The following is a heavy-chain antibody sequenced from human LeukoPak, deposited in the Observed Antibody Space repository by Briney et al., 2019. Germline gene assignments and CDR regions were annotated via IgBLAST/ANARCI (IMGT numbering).Heavy chain of an antibody. CDR3: ARNVLPGYFDY. Sequence: GGSLRLSCAASGFTFSSYWMHWVRQAPGKGLLWVSRINSDGSSTSYADSVKGRFTISRDNAKNTLYLQMNSLRAEDTAVYYCARNVLPGYFDYWGQGTLVTVSS. J-gene: IGHJ4*02. V-gene: IGHV3-74*01. CDR1: GFTFSSYW. D-gene: IGHD2-15*01. CDR2: INSDGSST.